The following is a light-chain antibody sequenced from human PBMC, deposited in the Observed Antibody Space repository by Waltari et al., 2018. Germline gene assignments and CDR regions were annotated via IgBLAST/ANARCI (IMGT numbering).Light chain of an antibody. Sequence: DIQMTQSPSTLSASVGDRVTITCRASQPITTWVAWYQQKPGQAPHLLIYDASRLEFGVPTRFSGSGSGTEFTLTISSLRPDDFATYYCQQYSSFWTFGQGTKVEIK. CDR3: QQYSSFWT. V-gene: IGKV1-5*01. J-gene: IGKJ1*01. CDR1: QPITTW. CDR2: DAS.